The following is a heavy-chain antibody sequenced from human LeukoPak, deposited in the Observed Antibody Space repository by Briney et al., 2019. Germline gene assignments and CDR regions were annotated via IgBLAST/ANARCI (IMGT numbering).Heavy chain of an antibody. CDR3: ARSSSSWYMGYFQH. D-gene: IGHD6-13*01. Sequence: GGSLRLSCAASGFTFSSYAMHWVRQAPGKGLEWVAVISYDGSNKYYADSVKGRFTISRGNSKNTLYLQMNSLRAEDTAVYYCARSSSSWYMGYFQHWGQGTLVTVSS. V-gene: IGHV3-30*04. CDR2: ISYDGSNK. J-gene: IGHJ1*01. CDR1: GFTFSSYA.